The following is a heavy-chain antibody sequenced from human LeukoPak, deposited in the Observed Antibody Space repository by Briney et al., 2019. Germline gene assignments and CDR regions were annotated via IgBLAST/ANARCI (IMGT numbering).Heavy chain of an antibody. J-gene: IGHJ6*03. D-gene: IGHD3-3*01. CDR3: ARGVYYDFWSGYYTRWGYYYYYMDV. CDR1: GYTFTSYD. V-gene: IGHV1-8*01. Sequence: ASVKISCKASGYTFTSYDINWVRHATGQGLEWMGWMNPNSGNTDYAQKFQGRVTMTRNTSISTAYMELSSLRSEDTAVYYCARGVYYDFWSGYYTRWGYYYYYMDVWGKGTTVTVSS. CDR2: MNPNSGNT.